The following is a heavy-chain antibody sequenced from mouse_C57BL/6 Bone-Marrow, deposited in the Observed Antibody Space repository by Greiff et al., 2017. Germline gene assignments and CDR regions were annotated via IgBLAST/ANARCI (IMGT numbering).Heavy chain of an antibody. CDR1: GYTFTSYW. J-gene: IGHJ1*03. Sequence: QVQLQQPGAELVKPGASVKLSCKASGYTFTSYWMHWVKQRPGQGLEWIVMIHPNSGSTNYNEKFKSNATLTVDKSSSTAYMQLSSVTSEDSAVYYGARKEQLRYDFDVWGTGTTVTVSS. CDR2: IHPNSGST. CDR3: ARKEQLRYDFDV. D-gene: IGHD3-2*02. V-gene: IGHV1-64*01.